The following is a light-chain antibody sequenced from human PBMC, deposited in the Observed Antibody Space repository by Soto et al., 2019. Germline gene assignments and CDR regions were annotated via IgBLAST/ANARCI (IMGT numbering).Light chain of an antibody. Sequence: QSALTQPASVSGSPGQSITISCTGTSSDIGSHNFVSWHQQPPGKAPKFIIYGVSNRPSGVSNRFSGSKSGNTASLTISGLQADDEADYYCSSYTSTYIWVFGGGTKLTVL. V-gene: IGLV2-14*01. CDR3: SSYTSTYIWV. J-gene: IGLJ3*02. CDR2: GVS. CDR1: SSDIGSHNF.